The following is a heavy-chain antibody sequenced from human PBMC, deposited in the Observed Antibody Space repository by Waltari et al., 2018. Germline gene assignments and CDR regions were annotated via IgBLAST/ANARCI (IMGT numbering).Heavy chain of an antibody. CDR2: IIPFLGIS. CDR1: GGTVSTYT. V-gene: IGHV1-69*02. J-gene: IGHJ4*02. Sequence: HVQLEQSGAAVKKPGSSVTVSCTASGGTVSTYTVTWVRQAPGQGLEWMGSIIPFLGISKYAQSLQARLTITVDQSTNTGYMELNNLRPEDTGVYYCARSGEMKGTVDYWGQGTLVTVSS. D-gene: IGHD1-1*01. CDR3: ARSGEMKGTVDY.